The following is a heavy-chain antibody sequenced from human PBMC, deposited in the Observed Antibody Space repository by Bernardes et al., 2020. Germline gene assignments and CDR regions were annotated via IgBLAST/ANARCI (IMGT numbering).Heavy chain of an antibody. CDR1: GFTFSDYY. CDR2: IGSSASII. V-gene: IGHV3-11*01. Sequence: GGSLRLSCAASGFTFSDYYMSWIRQAPGKGLEWVSYIGSSASIIYYADSVKGRFTISRDNAKNSLYLQMNSLRAEDTAVYYCTRSGEGGLEWLLFDYWGQGTLVTVSS. J-gene: IGHJ4*02. CDR3: TRSGEGGLEWLLFDY. D-gene: IGHD3-3*01.